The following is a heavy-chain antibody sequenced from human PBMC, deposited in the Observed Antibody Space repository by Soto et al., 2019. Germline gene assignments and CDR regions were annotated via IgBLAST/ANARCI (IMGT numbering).Heavy chain of an antibody. V-gene: IGHV1-18*01. CDR2: ISAYNGNT. Sequence: RASVKVSCKASGYTFTSYGISWVRQAPGQGLEWMGWISAYNGNTNYAQKLQGRVTMTTDTSTSTAYMELRSLRSDDTAVYYCARGAITMVRGVSVPYYYYGMDVWGQGTTVTVSS. CDR1: GYTFTSYG. D-gene: IGHD3-10*01. J-gene: IGHJ6*02. CDR3: ARGAITMVRGVSVPYYYYGMDV.